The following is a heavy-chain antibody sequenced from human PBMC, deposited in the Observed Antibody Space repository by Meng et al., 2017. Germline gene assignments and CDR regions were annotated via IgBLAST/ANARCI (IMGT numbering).Heavy chain of an antibody. J-gene: IGHJ4*02. Sequence: SETLSLTCAISGDSVSSNSAAWSWIRQSPSRGLEWLGRTYYRSKWYNDYAVSVKSRITINPDTSKNQFSLQLNSVTPEDTAVYYCARAFHITMVRGVIRDWGQGTLVTVSS. V-gene: IGHV6-1*01. CDR3: ARAFHITMVRGVIRD. D-gene: IGHD3-10*01. CDR2: TYYRSKWYN. CDR1: GDSVSSNSAA.